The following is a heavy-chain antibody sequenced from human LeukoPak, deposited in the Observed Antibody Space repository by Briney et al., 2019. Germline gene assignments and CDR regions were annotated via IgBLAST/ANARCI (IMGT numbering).Heavy chain of an antibody. D-gene: IGHD2-15*01. V-gene: IGHV3-49*03. J-gene: IGHJ4*02. CDR2: IRSKAYGGTT. Sequence: GGSLRLSCTASGFTFGDYAMSWFRQAPGKGLEWVGFIRSKAYGGTTEYAASVKGRFTISRDDSKSIAYLQMNSLKTEDTAVYYCTSPSALVGHCSGGSCFVPGYWGQGTLVTVSS. CDR3: TSPSALVGHCSGGSCFVPGY. CDR1: GFTFGDYA.